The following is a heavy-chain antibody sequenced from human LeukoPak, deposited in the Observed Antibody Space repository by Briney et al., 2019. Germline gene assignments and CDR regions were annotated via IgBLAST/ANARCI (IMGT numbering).Heavy chain of an antibody. CDR1: GFTFSSYA. D-gene: IGHD2-15*01. CDR2: ISGSGGST. CDR3: ARFLGYCSGGSCSDPNWFDP. V-gene: IGHV3-23*01. Sequence: GGSLRLSCAASGFTFSSYAMSWVRQAPGKGLEWVSAISGSGGSTYYADSVKGRFTISRDNSKNTPYLQMNSLRAEDTAVYYCARFLGYCSGGSCSDPNWFDPWGQGTLVTVSS. J-gene: IGHJ5*02.